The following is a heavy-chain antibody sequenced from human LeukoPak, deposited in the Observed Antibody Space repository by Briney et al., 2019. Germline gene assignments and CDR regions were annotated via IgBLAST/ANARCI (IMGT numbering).Heavy chain of an antibody. D-gene: IGHD3-22*01. CDR2: ISAYNGNT. Sequence: SSVKLSCKASGYTFTNYGISWVRQAPGQGLEWMGWISAYNGNTNYAQKVQDRVTMTTDTSTSTAYMELRSLRSDDTAVYYCARLNNVGYYDSSGYYTWGQGTLVTVSS. CDR1: GYTFTNYG. J-gene: IGHJ5*02. CDR3: ARLNNVGYYDSSGYYT. V-gene: IGHV1-18*01.